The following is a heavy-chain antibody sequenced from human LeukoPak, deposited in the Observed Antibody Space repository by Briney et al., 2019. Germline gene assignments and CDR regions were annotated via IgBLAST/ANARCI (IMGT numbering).Heavy chain of an antibody. V-gene: IGHV3-64*01. CDR2: ISSNGGST. Sequence: GGSLRLSCAASGFTFSSYAMHWVRQPPGKGLEYVSAISSNGGSTYYANSVTGRFTISRDNSKNTLYLQMGSLRTEDLAVYYCARGVRGNSLGPDYWGQGTLVTVSS. J-gene: IGHJ4*02. D-gene: IGHD5-18*01. CDR1: GFTFSSYA. CDR3: ARGVRGNSLGPDY.